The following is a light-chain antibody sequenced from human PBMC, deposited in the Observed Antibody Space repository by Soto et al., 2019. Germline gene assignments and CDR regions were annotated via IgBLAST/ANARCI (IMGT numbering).Light chain of an antibody. CDR3: NSYTTSSTYV. Sequence: QSVLTQPASVSGSPGQPITISCTGTSSDVGGYNYVSWYQQHPGKAPKVMIYDVSNRPSGVSNRFSGSKSGNTASLTISGLQAEDEADYYCNSYTTSSTYVFVTGTKVTVL. CDR2: DVS. J-gene: IGLJ1*01. CDR1: SSDVGGYNY. V-gene: IGLV2-14*01.